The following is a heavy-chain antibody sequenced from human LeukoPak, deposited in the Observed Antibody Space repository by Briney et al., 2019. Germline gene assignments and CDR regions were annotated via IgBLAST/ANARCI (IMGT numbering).Heavy chain of an antibody. V-gene: IGHV3-21*01. CDR1: GFTFNTYT. CDR2: ISGRSTYI. CDR3: ARDAMGEMAHRDAFDI. Sequence: GGSLRLSCAASGFTFNTYTMDWVRQAPGKGLEWVSSISGRSTYIYYADSVKGRFTISRDNSKNTLYLQMNSLRAEDTAVYYCARDAMGEMAHRDAFDIWGQGTMVTVSS. D-gene: IGHD5-24*01. J-gene: IGHJ3*02.